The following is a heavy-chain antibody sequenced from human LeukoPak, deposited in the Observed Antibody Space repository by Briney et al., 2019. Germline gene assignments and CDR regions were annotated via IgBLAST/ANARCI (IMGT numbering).Heavy chain of an antibody. CDR2: IIPNFGTA. J-gene: IGHJ4*02. D-gene: IGHD2-15*01. CDR3: ATLGYCSGGSCYTVDY. Sequence: SVKVSCKASGGTFSSYAISWVRQAPGQGLEWMGGIIPNFGTANYAQKFQGRVTITADESTSTAYMELSSLRSEDTAVYYCATLGYCSGGSCYTVDYWGQGTLVTVSS. V-gene: IGHV1-69*01. CDR1: GGTFSSYA.